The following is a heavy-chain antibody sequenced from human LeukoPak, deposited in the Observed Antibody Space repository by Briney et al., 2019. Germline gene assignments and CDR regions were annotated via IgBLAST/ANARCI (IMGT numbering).Heavy chain of an antibody. D-gene: IGHD2-15*01. Sequence: SGGSLRLSCAASAFTFSSYWMHWVRQAPGKGLVWVSRINSDGSSTSYADSVKGRFTISRDNAKNTLYLQMNSLRAEDTAMYYCARGSDCSGGSRYSYWYFDLWGRGTLVTVSS. CDR1: AFTFSSYW. J-gene: IGHJ2*01. CDR3: ARGSDCSGGSRYSYWYFDL. V-gene: IGHV3-74*01. CDR2: INSDGSST.